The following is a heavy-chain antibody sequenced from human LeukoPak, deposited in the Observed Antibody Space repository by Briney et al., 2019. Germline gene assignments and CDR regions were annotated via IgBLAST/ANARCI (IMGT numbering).Heavy chain of an antibody. D-gene: IGHD7-27*01. CDR2: VYSGGST. V-gene: IGHV3-53*01. CDR1: GFTVSSNY. CDR3: ARGGLGNWAYYFDY. Sequence: PGGSLRLSCAASGFTVSSNYMSWVRQAPWKGLEWVSVVYSGGSTSYADSVKGRFIISRDNSKNTLYLQMNSLTAEDTAIYYCARGGLGNWAYYFDYWGQGTLVTVSS. J-gene: IGHJ4*02.